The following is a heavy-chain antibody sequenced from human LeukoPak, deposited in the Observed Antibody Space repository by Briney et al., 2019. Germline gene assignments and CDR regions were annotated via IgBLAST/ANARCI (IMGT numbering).Heavy chain of an antibody. CDR2: FDPEDGET. D-gene: IGHD6-19*01. Sequence: ASVKVSCKVSGYTLTELSMHWVRQAPGKGLEWMGGFDPEDGETSYAQKFQGRVTMTRDTSTSTVYMELSSLRSEDTAVYYCARGQQWLFNWGQGTLVTVSS. J-gene: IGHJ4*02. CDR3: ARGQQWLFN. V-gene: IGHV1-24*01. CDR1: GYTLTELS.